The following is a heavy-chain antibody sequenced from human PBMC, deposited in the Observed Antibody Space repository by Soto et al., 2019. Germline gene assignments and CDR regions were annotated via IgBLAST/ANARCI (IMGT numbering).Heavy chain of an antibody. CDR2: INPSGGST. CDR1: GYTFTSYY. Sequence: ASVKVSCKASGYTFTSYYMHWVRQAPGQGLEWMEIINPSGGSTSYAQKFQGRVTMTRDTSTSTVYMELSSLRSEDTAVYYCARGWKRWLQLSHDAFDIWGQGTMVTVSS. J-gene: IGHJ3*02. V-gene: IGHV1-46*01. CDR3: ARGWKRWLQLSHDAFDI. D-gene: IGHD5-12*01.